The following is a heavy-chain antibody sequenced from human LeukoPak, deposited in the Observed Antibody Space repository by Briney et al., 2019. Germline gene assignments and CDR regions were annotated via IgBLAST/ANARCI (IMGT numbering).Heavy chain of an antibody. V-gene: IGHV4-39*01. Sequence: SETLSLTCTVSGGSISNSGYYWGWIRQPPGKGLEWIGNVYYSGSTYYNPSLKSRVTMSVDTSKNQFSLKLSSVAAADTAVYYCAKTYYYDPFDYWGQGTLVTVSS. CDR2: VYYSGST. D-gene: IGHD3-22*01. CDR3: AKTYYYDPFDY. CDR1: GGSISNSGYY. J-gene: IGHJ4*02.